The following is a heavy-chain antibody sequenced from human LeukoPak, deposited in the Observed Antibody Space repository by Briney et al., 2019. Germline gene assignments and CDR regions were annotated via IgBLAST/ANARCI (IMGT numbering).Heavy chain of an antibody. CDR3: ARSHTASDY. J-gene: IGHJ4*02. CDR2: IYYSGST. CDR1: GGSVSSGSYY. Sequence: SETLSLTCTVSGGSVSSGSYYWSWIRQPPGKGLEWIGYIYYSGSTNYNPSLKSRVTISVDTSKNQFSLKLSSVTAADTAVYYCARSHTASDYWGQRTLVTVSS. D-gene: IGHD5-18*01. V-gene: IGHV4-61*01.